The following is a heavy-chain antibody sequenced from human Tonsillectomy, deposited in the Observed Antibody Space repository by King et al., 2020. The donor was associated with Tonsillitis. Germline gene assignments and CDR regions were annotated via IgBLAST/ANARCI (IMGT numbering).Heavy chain of an antibody. CDR2: INWNNSSM. CDR3: AKDLEAGARRYYGMDV. J-gene: IGHJ6*02. CDR1: GFTFDDYA. Sequence: VQLVESGGGLVQPGRSLRLSCAASGFTFDDYAMHWVRQAPGKGLEWVSSINWNNSSMGYADSVKGRFTISRDNAKNSLYLQVDSLRPEDTALYYCAKDLEAGARRYYGMDVWGQGTTVTVSS. V-gene: IGHV3-9*01.